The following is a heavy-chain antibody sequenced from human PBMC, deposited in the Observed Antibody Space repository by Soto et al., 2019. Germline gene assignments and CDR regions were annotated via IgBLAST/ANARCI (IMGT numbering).Heavy chain of an antibody. J-gene: IGHJ4*02. CDR1: GGSISSGGYS. CDR3: ARVEGATSFDY. CDR2: IYHSGST. D-gene: IGHD1-26*01. Sequence: SETLSLTCAVSGGSISSGGYSWSWIRQPPGKGLEWIGYIYHSGSTYYNPSLKSRVTISVDRSKNQFSLKLSSVTAADTAVYYCARVEGATSFDYWGQGTLVTVSS. V-gene: IGHV4-30-2*01.